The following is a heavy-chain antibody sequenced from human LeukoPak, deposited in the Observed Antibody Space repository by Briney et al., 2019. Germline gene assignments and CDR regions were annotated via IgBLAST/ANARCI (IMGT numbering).Heavy chain of an antibody. CDR2: IYTSGST. CDR1: GGSISSYY. D-gene: IGHD2-15*01. CDR3: ARGVGDLNAFDI. Sequence: TSETLSLTCTVSGGSISSYYWSWIQQPPGKGLEWIGRIYTSGSTNYNPSLKSRVTMSVDTSKSQFSLKLSSVTAADTAVYYCARGVGDLNAFDIWGQGTMVTVSS. J-gene: IGHJ3*02. V-gene: IGHV4-4*07.